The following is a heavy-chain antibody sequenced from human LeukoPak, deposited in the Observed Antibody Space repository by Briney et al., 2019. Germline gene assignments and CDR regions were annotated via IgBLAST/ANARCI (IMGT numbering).Heavy chain of an antibody. Sequence: ASVKVSCKASGYTFTSYGISWVRQAPGQGLEWMGWISPYNGNTNYAQKLQGRVTMTTDTSTSTAYMDLRSLRSDDTAVYYCARKLYDSSRYGQTYYFDYWGQGTLVTVSS. D-gene: IGHD3-22*01. CDR2: ISPYNGNT. V-gene: IGHV1-18*01. CDR1: GYTFTSYG. J-gene: IGHJ4*02. CDR3: ARKLYDSSRYGQTYYFDY.